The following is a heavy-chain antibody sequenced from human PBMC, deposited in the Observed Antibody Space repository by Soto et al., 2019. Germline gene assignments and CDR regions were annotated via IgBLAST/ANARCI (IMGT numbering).Heavy chain of an antibody. J-gene: IGHJ4*02. Sequence: QVQLVESGGGVVQPGRSLRLSCAASGFTFSHYAMHWVRQAPGKGLEWVALMSYDVSNEYYADSVKGRFTISRDNSKNTLYLLMNSLRAEDTDVYYCAKDGSHNFDYWGQGTLVTVSS. D-gene: IGHD1-26*01. V-gene: IGHV3-30*18. CDR3: AKDGSHNFDY. CDR2: MSYDVSNE. CDR1: GFTFSHYA.